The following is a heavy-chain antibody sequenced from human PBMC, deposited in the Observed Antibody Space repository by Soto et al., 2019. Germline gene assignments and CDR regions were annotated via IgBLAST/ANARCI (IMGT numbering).Heavy chain of an antibody. J-gene: IGHJ4*02. CDR3: ARVWPPQYTYGYSFDY. V-gene: IGHV1-18*04. CDR1: GYTFTSYG. Sequence: ASVKVSCKASGYTFTSYGISWVRRAPGQGLEWMGWISAYNGNTNYAQKLQGRVTMTTDTSTSTAYMELRSLRAEDTALYYCARVWPPQYTYGYSFDYWGQGTLVTVSS. D-gene: IGHD5-18*01. CDR2: ISAYNGNT.